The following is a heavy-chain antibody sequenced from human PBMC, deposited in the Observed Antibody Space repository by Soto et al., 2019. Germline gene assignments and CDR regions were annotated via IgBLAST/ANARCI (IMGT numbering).Heavy chain of an antibody. V-gene: IGHV3-23*01. CDR3: AKHPIFGVVTHYFAN. D-gene: IGHD3-3*01. CDR2: MGGGGHDT. Sequence: DVQLLESGGSLVQPGGSLRLSCSASGFAFSAYAMSWVRQAPQKGLEWVSGMGGGGHDTRYGDSVKCRFTISRDNSMNTLYLEMNRLTAEDAAVYYCAKHPIFGVVTHYFANWGRRILVTVSS. J-gene: IGHJ4*02. CDR1: GFAFSAYA.